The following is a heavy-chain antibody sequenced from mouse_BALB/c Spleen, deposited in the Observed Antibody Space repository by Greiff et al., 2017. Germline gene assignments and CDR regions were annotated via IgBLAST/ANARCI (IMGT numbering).Heavy chain of an antibody. CDR2: INPSSGYT. CDR1: GYTFTSYT. CDR3: ARFDYDGAWFAY. Sequence: VQVVESGAELARPGASVKMSCKASGYTFTSYTMHWVKQRPGQGLEWIGYINPSSGYTNYNQKFKDKATLTADKSSSTAYMQLSSLKSEDSAVYYCARFDYDGAWFAYWGQGTLVTVSA. J-gene: IGHJ3*01. V-gene: IGHV1-4*01. D-gene: IGHD2-4*01.